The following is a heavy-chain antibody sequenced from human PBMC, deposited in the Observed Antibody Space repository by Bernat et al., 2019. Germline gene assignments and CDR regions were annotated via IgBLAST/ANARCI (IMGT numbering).Heavy chain of an antibody. J-gene: IGHJ3*02. CDR1: GGTFSSYA. CDR3: ARHLRGDSANAFDI. Sequence: QVQLVQSGAEVKKPGSSVKVSCKASGGTFSSYAISWVRQAPGQGLEWMGGIIPIFGTANYAKKFQGRVTITADGATSTAYMELSRLRSEDTAVYYCARHLRGDSANAFDIWGQGTMVTVSS. D-gene: IGHD3-16*01. V-gene: IGHV1-69*01. CDR2: IIPIFGTA.